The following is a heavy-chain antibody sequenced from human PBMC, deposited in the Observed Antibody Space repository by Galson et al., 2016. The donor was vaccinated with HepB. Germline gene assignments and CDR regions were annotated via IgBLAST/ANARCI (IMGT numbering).Heavy chain of an antibody. J-gene: IGHJ4*02. CDR2: MNPNSGNT. D-gene: IGHD1-26*01. CDR1: GYRFRDYD. V-gene: IGHV1-8*01. Sequence: SVKVSCKASGYRFRDYDVSWVRQAPGQGLEWMGWMNPNSGNTGYAQRLQGRIDMISDASINTAYMELHSLRSEDTAVYYCARAIRNQLLSEYWGQGTLITVSS. CDR3: ARAIRNQLLSEY.